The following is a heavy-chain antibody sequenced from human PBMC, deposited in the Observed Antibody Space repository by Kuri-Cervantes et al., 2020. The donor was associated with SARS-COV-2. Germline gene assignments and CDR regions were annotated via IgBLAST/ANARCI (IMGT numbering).Heavy chain of an antibody. V-gene: IGHV6-1*01. J-gene: IGHJ4*02. CDR2: TYYRSKWYN. CDR3: VRPRYSSSWYTDY. Sequence: SETLSLTCAISGDSVSSNSAAWNWIRQSPSRGLEWLGRTYYRSKWYNDYAVSVKSRITINPDTSKNQFSLKLSSVTAADTAVYYCVRPRYSSSWYTDYWGQGTLVTVSS. CDR1: GDSVSSNSAA. D-gene: IGHD6-13*01.